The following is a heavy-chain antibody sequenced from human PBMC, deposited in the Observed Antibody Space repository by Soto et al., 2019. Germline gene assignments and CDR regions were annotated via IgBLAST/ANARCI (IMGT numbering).Heavy chain of an antibody. Sequence: QVQLVQSGAEVKKPGASVKVSCKASGYTFTSYDINWVRQATGQGLEWMGWMNPNSGNTGYAQKFQGRVTMTRNTSISTAYMELSSLRSEDTAVYYCAWLVVAATDWNYYGMDVWGQGTTVTVSS. CDR2: MNPNSGNT. CDR3: AWLVVAATDWNYYGMDV. D-gene: IGHD2-15*01. CDR1: GYTFTSYD. V-gene: IGHV1-8*01. J-gene: IGHJ6*02.